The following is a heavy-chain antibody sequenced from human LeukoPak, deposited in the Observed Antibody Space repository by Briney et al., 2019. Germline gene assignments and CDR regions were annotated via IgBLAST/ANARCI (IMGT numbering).Heavy chain of an antibody. CDR1: GYTFTSYY. J-gene: IGHJ3*02. Sequence: ASVKVSCKASGYTFTSYYLYWVRQAPGQGLEWMGLINPSGGSTRYAQKFQGRVTMTRDTSTSTVYMELSSLRSEDTAIYYCARIRDGYNDAYDIWGQGTVVTVPS. CDR3: ARIRDGYNDAYDI. V-gene: IGHV1-46*01. D-gene: IGHD5-24*01. CDR2: INPSGGST.